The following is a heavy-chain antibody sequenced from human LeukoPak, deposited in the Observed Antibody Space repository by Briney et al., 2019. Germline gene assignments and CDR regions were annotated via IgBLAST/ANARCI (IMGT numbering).Heavy chain of an antibody. D-gene: IGHD1-26*01. J-gene: IGHJ4*02. V-gene: IGHV4-61*01. CDR3: AREEVGASPGGY. CDR2: IYYSGIS. Sequence: SGTLSLTCTVSGGSVSSGSYYWSWIRQPPGKGLEWIGYIYYSGISNYNPSLKSRVTMSVDMSKNQFSLKLSAVTAADTAIYYCAREEVGASPGGYWGQGTLVTVSS. CDR1: GGSVSSGSYY.